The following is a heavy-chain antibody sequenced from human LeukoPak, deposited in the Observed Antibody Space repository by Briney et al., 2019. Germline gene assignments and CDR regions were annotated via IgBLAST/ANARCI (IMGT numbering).Heavy chain of an antibody. CDR1: GYTLTELS. CDR3: AREDSLRFLEWSYDP. CDR2: FDPEDGET. V-gene: IGHV1-24*01. J-gene: IGHJ5*02. Sequence: ASVKVSCKVSGYTLTELSMHWVRQAPGKGLEWMGGFDPEDGETIYAQKFQGRVTMTRDTSISTAYMELSRLRSDDTAVYYCAREDSLRFLEWSYDPWGQGTLVTVSS. D-gene: IGHD3-3*01.